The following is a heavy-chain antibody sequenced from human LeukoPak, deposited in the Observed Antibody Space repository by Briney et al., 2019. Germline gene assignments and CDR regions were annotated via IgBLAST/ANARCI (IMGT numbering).Heavy chain of an antibody. V-gene: IGHV4-61*02. CDR3: AGSSGYLLYRSY. Sequence: PSQTLSLTCTVSGGSISTGSYYWNWIRQPAGMGLEWIGRFYTSGSTYYNPSLKSRVTISVDTSKNQFSMKLSSVTAADTAVYYCAGSSGYLLYRSYWGQGTLVTVSS. CDR1: GGSISTGSYY. CDR2: FYTSGST. J-gene: IGHJ4*02. D-gene: IGHD3-22*01.